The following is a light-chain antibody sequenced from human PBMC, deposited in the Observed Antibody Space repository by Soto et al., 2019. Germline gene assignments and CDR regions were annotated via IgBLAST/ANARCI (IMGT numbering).Light chain of an antibody. J-gene: IGKJ1*01. CDR2: DAS. CDR1: QSLSSTY. Sequence: EIVLTPSPGTLSLSPGERATLSCRASQSLSSTYLAWYQQKPGQAPRLLIYDASSRATGIPDRFSGSGSGTDFTLTISRLEPEDFAVYFCQQYASSQTFGQGTKVDI. CDR3: QQYASSQT. V-gene: IGKV3-20*01.